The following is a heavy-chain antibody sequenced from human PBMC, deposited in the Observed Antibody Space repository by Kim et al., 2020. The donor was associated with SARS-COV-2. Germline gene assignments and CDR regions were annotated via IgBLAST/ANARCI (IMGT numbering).Heavy chain of an antibody. CDR2: VTGSGSNT. CDR1: GFTFSTYA. D-gene: IGHD1-26*01. CDR3: AKATQRYSESPCDY. J-gene: IGHJ4*02. V-gene: IGHV3-23*01. Sequence: GGSLRLSCVASGFTFSTYAMRWVRQAPGKGLEWVSDVTGSGSNTYYADSVKGRFTVSRDNSKNTLYLQMNSLRADDTAVYYCAKATQRYSESPCDYWGQGALVTVSS.